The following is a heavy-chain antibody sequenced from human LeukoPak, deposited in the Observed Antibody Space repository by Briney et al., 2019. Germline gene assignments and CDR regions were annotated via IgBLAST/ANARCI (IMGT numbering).Heavy chain of an antibody. CDR2: ISSDGSTI. V-gene: IGHV3-74*01. CDR3: ARGRLSTSSWLTGY. J-gene: IGHJ4*02. CDR1: GFTFSNSG. D-gene: IGHD6-13*01. Sequence: GGSLRLSCAASGFTFSNSGMSWVRQAPGKGLVWVSRISSDGSTISYADSVQGRFTISRDNAKTTLYLQMNGLRAEDTAVYYCARGRLSTSSWLTGYWGQGTLVTVSS.